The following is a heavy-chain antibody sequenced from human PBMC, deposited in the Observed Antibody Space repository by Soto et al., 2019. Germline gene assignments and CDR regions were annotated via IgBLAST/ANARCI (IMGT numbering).Heavy chain of an antibody. D-gene: IGHD3-3*01. V-gene: IGHV1-46*01. CDR2: INPSGGST. CDR3: ARGVMLRFVEWSYYVMDF. CDR1: GYTFTSYY. Sequence: ASVNVSCKASGYTFTSYYMHWVRQAPGQGLEWMGIINPSGGSTSYAQKFQGSVTMTRDTSTSTVYMELSSLRSEDTAVYYCARGVMLRFVEWSYYVMDFCGQGTPVTVSS. J-gene: IGHJ6*02.